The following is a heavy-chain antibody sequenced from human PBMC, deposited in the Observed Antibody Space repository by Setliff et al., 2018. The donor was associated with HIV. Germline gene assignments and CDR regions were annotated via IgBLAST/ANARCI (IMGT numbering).Heavy chain of an antibody. D-gene: IGHD4-17*01. J-gene: IGHJ6*02. CDR1: GFTFSNAW. CDR3: TSTVTADYYYYYGMDV. CDR2: IESKTDGGTT. V-gene: IGHV3-15*04. Sequence: GGSLRLSCAASGFTFSNAWMSWVRQAPGKGLEWVGRIESKTDGGTTGHAAPVKGRFTISRDDSKNTLYLQMNSLKTEDTAVYYCTSTVTADYYYYYGMDVWGQGTTVTVSS.